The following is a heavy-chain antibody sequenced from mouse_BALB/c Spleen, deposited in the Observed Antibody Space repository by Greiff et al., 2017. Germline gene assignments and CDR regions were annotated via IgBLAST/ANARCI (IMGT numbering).Heavy chain of an antibody. V-gene: IGHV5-17*02. CDR3: ATLITTEQDY. J-gene: IGHJ4*01. Sequence: EVQGVESGGGLVQPGGSRKLSCAASGFTFSSFGMHWVRQAPEKGLEWVAYISSGSSTIYYADTVKGRFTISRDNPKNTLFLQMTSLRSEDTAMYYCATLITTEQDYWGQGTSVTVSS. D-gene: IGHD1-1*01. CDR1: GFTFSSFG. CDR2: ISSGSSTI.